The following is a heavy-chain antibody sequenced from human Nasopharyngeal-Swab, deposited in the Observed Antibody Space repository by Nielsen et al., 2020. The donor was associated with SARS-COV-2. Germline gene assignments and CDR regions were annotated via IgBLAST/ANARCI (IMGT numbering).Heavy chain of an antibody. V-gene: IGHV3-21*06. J-gene: IGHJ3*02. CDR1: GFTFSSYS. Sequence: GESLKISCAASGFTFSSYSMNWVRQAPGKGLEWVSSVSSSGSYISYADSLKVRFTISRDNVKNTLYLQMNSLRAEDTAVYYCARSRTDYGGTWYDAFDIWGQGTLVTVSS. CDR2: VSSSGSYI. CDR3: ARSRTDYGGTWYDAFDI. D-gene: IGHD4/OR15-4a*01.